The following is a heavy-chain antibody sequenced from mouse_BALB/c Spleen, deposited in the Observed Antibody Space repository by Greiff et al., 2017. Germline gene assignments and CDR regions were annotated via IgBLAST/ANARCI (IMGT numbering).Heavy chain of an antibody. CDR3: ARRDYYGSSYAY. CDR2: IRNKANGYTT. V-gene: IGHV7-3*02. J-gene: IGHJ3*01. Sequence: EVKLMESGGGLVQPGGSLRLSCATSGFTFTDYYMSWVRQPPGKALEWLGFIRNKANGYTTEYSASVKGRFTISRDNSQSILYLQMNTLRAEDSATYYCARRDYYGSSYAYWGQGTLVTVSA. CDR1: GFTFTDYY. D-gene: IGHD1-1*01.